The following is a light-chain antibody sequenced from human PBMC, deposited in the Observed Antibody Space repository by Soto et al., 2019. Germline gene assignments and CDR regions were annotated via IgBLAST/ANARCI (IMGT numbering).Light chain of an antibody. CDR2: RNN. CDR1: SSNIGSNY. J-gene: IGLJ1*01. V-gene: IGLV1-47*01. Sequence: QSVLTQPPSASGTPGQRVTISCSGSSSNIGSNYVYWYQQLPGTAPKLLIYRNNQRPSGVPDRLSGSKSGTSAPLAISGLRSEDEADYYCAAWHYSLSGLYVFGTGTKLTIL. CDR3: AAWHYSLSGLYV.